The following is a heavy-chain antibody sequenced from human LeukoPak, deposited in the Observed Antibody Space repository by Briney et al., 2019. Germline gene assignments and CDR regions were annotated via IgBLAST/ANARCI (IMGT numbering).Heavy chain of an antibody. D-gene: IGHD3-10*01. CDR3: ARDPWHYSHYMDV. Sequence: GGSLRLSCAASGFTFSSFEMNWVRQAPGKGLEWISYISASGTITHYADSVEGRFTISRDNAKNSLYLQMNSLRAEDTAVYYCARDPWHYSHYMDVWSKGTTVTVSS. J-gene: IGHJ6*03. CDR1: GFTFSSFE. CDR2: ISASGTIT. V-gene: IGHV3-48*03.